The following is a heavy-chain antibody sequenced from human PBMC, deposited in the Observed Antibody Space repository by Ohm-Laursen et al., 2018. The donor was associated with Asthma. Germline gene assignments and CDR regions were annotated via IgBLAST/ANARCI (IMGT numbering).Heavy chain of an antibody. CDR2: GGSYYDGGLK. Sequence: SLRLSCSATGFTFRSYAMHWVRQAPGKGLEWVAVGGSYYDGGLKYYADSVNGRFTVSRDDSKNTLYLQMSSLRPDDTAVYYCARDVMEWYLPAFDFWGQGTLVTVSS. D-gene: IGHD3-3*01. CDR3: ARDVMEWYLPAFDF. CDR1: GFTFRSYA. J-gene: IGHJ4*02. V-gene: IGHV3-30-3*01.